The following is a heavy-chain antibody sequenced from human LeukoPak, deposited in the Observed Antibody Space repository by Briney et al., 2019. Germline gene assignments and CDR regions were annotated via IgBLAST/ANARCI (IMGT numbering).Heavy chain of an antibody. Sequence: SETLSLTCTVSGGSISSYYWSWIRQPPGKGLEWIGHIYHSGSTNYNPSVTSRVTISVDTSKNQFSLKLSSVSAADTALYYCASLFYYDSSGYSYYFDYWGQGTLVSVSS. CDR2: IYHSGST. CDR3: ASLFYYDSSGYSYYFDY. V-gene: IGHV4-59*01. J-gene: IGHJ4*02. D-gene: IGHD3-22*01. CDR1: GGSISSYY.